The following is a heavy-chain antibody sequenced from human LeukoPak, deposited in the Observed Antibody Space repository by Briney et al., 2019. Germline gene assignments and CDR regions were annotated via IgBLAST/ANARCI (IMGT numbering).Heavy chain of an antibody. CDR1: GGTFSSYA. Sequence: GASVTVSCKASGGTFSSYAISWVRQAPGQGLEWMGGIIPIFGTANYAQKFQGRVTITADKSTSTAYMELSSLRSEDTAVYYCARIPHYYGSGSQKYIPWFDPWGQGTLVTVSS. D-gene: IGHD3-10*01. CDR3: ARIPHYYGSGSQKYIPWFDP. V-gene: IGHV1-69*06. CDR2: IIPIFGTA. J-gene: IGHJ5*02.